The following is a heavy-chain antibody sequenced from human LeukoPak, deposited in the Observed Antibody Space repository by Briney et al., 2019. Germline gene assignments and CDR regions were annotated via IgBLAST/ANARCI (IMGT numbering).Heavy chain of an antibody. J-gene: IGHJ4*02. CDR2: INHSGST. V-gene: IGHV4-34*01. CDR1: GGSFSGYY. Sequence: SETLSLTCAVYGGSFSGYYWSWIRQPPGKGLEWIGEINHSGSTNYNPSLKSRLTISVDTSKNQFSLKLSSVTAADTAVYYCASKPYYYDSSVSMDCWGQGTLVTVSS. D-gene: IGHD3-22*01. CDR3: ASKPYYYDSSVSMDC.